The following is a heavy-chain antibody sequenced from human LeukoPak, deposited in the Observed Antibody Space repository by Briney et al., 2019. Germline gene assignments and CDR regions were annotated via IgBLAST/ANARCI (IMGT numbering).Heavy chain of an antibody. V-gene: IGHV1-18*01. CDR1: GYTFTSYG. CDR2: ISAYNGNT. D-gene: IGHD4-23*01. J-gene: IGHJ4*02. CDR3: ARDRYGGTVTPFVY. Sequence: ASVKVSCKASGYTFTSYGISWVRQAPGQGLEWMGWISAYNGNTNYAQKLQGRVTMTTDTSTSTAYMELRSLRSDDTAVYYCARDRYGGTVTPFVYWGQGTLVTVSS.